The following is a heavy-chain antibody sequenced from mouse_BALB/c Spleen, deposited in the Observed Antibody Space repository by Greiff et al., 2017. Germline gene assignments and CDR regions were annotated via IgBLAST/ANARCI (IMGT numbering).Heavy chain of an antibody. V-gene: IGHV2-2*02. J-gene: IGHJ4*01. Sequence: QVQLKESGPGLVQPSQSLSITCAVSGFSLTSYGVHWVRQSPGKGLEWLGVIWSGGSTDYNAAFISRLSISKDNSKSQVFFKMNSLQANDTAIYYCARDYRYTGAMDYWGQGTSVTVSS. D-gene: IGHD2-14*01. CDR1: GFSLTSYG. CDR3: ARDYRYTGAMDY. CDR2: IWSGGST.